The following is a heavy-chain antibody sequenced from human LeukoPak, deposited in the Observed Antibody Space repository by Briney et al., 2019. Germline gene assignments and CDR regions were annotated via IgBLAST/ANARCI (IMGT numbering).Heavy chain of an antibody. Sequence: GESLQISCKGSGYRFTSYWIGWVRQMPGKGLEWMGIIYPGDSDTRYSPSFQGQVTISADKSISTAYLQWSSLKASDTAMYYCARLSYYYDSSGYLNWFDPWGQGTLVTVSS. V-gene: IGHV5-51*01. J-gene: IGHJ5*02. CDR1: GYRFTSYW. D-gene: IGHD3-22*01. CDR3: ARLSYYYDSSGYLNWFDP. CDR2: IYPGDSDT.